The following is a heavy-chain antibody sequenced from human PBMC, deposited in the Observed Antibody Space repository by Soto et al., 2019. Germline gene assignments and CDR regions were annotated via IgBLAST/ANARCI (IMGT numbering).Heavy chain of an antibody. Sequence: EVQLVQSGAEVKKPGESLKISCKGSGYSFTSYWIGWVRQMPGKGLEWMGIIYPGDSDTRYSPSFQGQVTISADKSISTAYLQGSSLKASDTAMYYCARRDCSGGSCYRLDPWGQGTLVTVSS. J-gene: IGHJ5*02. CDR3: ARRDCSGGSCYRLDP. V-gene: IGHV5-51*03. CDR1: GYSFTSYW. CDR2: IYPGDSDT. D-gene: IGHD2-15*01.